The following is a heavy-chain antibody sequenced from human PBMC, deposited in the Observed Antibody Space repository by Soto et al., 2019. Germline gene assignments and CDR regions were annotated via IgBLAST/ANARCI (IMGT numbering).Heavy chain of an antibody. V-gene: IGHV4-30-2*01. J-gene: IGHJ4*02. CDR1: GGSISSGGYS. CDR3: ATVSDY. CDR2: MYHSGST. Sequence: SETLSLTCAVSGGSISSGGYSWSWIRQPPGKGLECIGYMYHSGSTYYNPSLKSRVTISIDRSKNQFSLKLSSVTAADTAVYYCATVSDYWGQEILVTVSS.